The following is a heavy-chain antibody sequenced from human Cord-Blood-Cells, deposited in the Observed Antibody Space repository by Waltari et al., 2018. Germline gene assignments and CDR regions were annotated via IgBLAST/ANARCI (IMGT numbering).Heavy chain of an antibody. CDR2: IIPIFGTA. Sequence: QVQLVQSGAEVKKPGSSVKVSCTASGGTFSSYAISWVRQAPGQGLEWMGGIIPIFGTANYAQKFQGRVTITADESTSTAYMELSSLRSEDTAVYYCARVARIVVVEEYYFDYWGQGTLVTVSS. V-gene: IGHV1-69*01. D-gene: IGHD2-21*01. J-gene: IGHJ4*02. CDR1: GGTFSSYA. CDR3: ARVARIVVVEEYYFDY.